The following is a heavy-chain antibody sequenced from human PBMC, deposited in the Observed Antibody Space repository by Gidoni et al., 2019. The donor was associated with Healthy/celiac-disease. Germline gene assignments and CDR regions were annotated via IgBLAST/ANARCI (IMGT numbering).Heavy chain of an antibody. J-gene: IGHJ5*02. Sequence: EVQLLESGGGLVQPGGSLRLSCAASGFTFSSYAMSWVRQAPGKGLEWVSAISGSGGSTYYADSVKGRFTISRDNSKNTLYLQMNSLRAEDTAVYYCAKRDHPDIVVVPAAFDPWGQGTLVTVSS. D-gene: IGHD2-2*01. CDR2: ISGSGGST. CDR1: GFTFSSYA. CDR3: AKRDHPDIVVVPAAFDP. V-gene: IGHV3-23*01.